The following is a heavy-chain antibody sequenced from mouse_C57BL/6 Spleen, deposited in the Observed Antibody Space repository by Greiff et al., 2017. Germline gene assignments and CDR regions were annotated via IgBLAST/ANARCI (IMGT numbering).Heavy chain of an antibody. D-gene: IGHD2-4*01. Sequence: VQLQQSGAELVKPGASVKLSCKASGYTFTNYSMHWVKQRPGQGLEWIGWFYPGGGSIKYNEKFKGKATLTADKSSSTGYMELSRVTSEDSAVYFGARHAIYYDSPMDYWGQGTLVTVSA. J-gene: IGHJ4*01. CDR2: FYPGGGSI. V-gene: IGHV1-62-2*01. CDR3: ARHAIYYDSPMDY. CDR1: GYTFTNYS.